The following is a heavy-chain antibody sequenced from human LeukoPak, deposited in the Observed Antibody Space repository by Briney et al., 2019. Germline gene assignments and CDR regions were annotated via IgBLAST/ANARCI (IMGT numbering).Heavy chain of an antibody. J-gene: IGHJ4*02. CDR3: AKDTSSGSYYNGDY. CDR1: GFTFSSYP. D-gene: IGHD3-10*01. Sequence: GGSLRLSCAASGFTFSSYPMSWVRQAPGKGLEWVSAISGSGGSTYYADSVKGRFTISRDNSKNTLYLQMNSLRAEDTAVYYCAKDTSSGSYYNGDYWGQGTLVTVSS. V-gene: IGHV3-23*01. CDR2: ISGSGGST.